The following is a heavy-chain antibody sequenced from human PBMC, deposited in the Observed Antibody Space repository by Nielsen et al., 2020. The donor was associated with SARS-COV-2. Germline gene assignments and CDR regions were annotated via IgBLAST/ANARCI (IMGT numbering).Heavy chain of an antibody. J-gene: IGHJ4*01. Sequence: GGSLRLPCAASGFVVSSNYLTWARQAPGKGLEWVSVIYSGGSTYYADSVKGRFTISRDNSKNTLYLQMNSLRAEDTAVYFCARALFSAAGTLGYWGHGTLVTVSA. CDR2: IYSGGST. CDR3: ARALFSAAGTLGY. V-gene: IGHV3-66*01. CDR1: GFVVSSNY. D-gene: IGHD6-13*01.